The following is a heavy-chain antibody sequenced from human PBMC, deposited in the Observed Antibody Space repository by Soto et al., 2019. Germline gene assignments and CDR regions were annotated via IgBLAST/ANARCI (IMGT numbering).Heavy chain of an antibody. V-gene: IGHV1-18*01. CDR2: ISAYNGNT. CDR3: ARDVTTVTKPSYYYGMDV. Sequence: ASVKVYCKASGYTFTSYGISWVRQAPGQGLEWMGWISAYNGNTNYAQKLQGRVTMTTDTSTSTAYMELRSLRSDDTAVYYCARDVTTVTKPSYYYGMDVWGHGTTVTVSS. J-gene: IGHJ6*02. D-gene: IGHD4-17*01. CDR1: GYTFTSYG.